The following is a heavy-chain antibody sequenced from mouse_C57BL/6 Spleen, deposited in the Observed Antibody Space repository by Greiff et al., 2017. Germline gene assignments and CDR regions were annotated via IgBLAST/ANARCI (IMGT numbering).Heavy chain of an antibody. D-gene: IGHD2-4*01. Sequence: EVQLQQSGPVLVKPGASVKMSCKASGYTFTDYYMNWVKQSHGKSLEWIGVINPYNGGTSYNQKFKGKATLTVDKSSSTAYMELNSLTSEDSAVYYCAREVIYDYGEVMVWGQGTSVTVSS. CDR1: GYTFTDYY. V-gene: IGHV1-19*01. CDR2: INPYNGGT. J-gene: IGHJ4*01. CDR3: AREVIYDYGEVMV.